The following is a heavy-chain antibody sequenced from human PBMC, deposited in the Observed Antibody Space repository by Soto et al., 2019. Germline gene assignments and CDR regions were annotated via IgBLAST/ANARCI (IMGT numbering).Heavy chain of an antibody. CDR1: GFSFSSYT. Sequence: PGGSLRLSCAASGFSFSSYTMHWVGQTPGKGLERVAVISHDGGDKYYADSVKGRFTLSRDNSKNTLYLQMNSLRREDTSVYYCAREYSLEVVAPGYWGQGILVTVSS. D-gene: IGHD3-22*01. V-gene: IGHV3-30*04. CDR2: ISHDGGDK. CDR3: AREYSLEVVAPGY. J-gene: IGHJ4*02.